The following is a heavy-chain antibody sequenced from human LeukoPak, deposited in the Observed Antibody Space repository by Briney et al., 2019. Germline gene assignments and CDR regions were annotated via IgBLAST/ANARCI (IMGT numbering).Heavy chain of an antibody. J-gene: IGHJ5*02. V-gene: IGHV4-30-4*01. CDR3: ARPYYYASRIDR. CDR2: MYYSGST. D-gene: IGHD3-22*01. CDR1: GGSISSGDYY. Sequence: SQTLSLTCTASGGSISSGDYYWSWIRQPPGTGLEWIAYMYYSGSTYYNPSLKSRVTMSADTSKKQLSLKLSSVTAADTAVYYCARPYYYASRIDRWGQGILVTASS.